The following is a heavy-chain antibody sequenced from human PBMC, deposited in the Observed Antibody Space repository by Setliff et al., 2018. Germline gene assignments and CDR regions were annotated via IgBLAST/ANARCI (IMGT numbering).Heavy chain of an antibody. V-gene: IGHV1-18*01. CDR3: ARSAANGGHDPFDI. J-gene: IGHJ3*02. CDR2: ISGYNGNT. Sequence: ASVKVSCKTSGYTFINYGLSWMRQAPGQGLEWMGWISGYNGNTDHAQNLQGRVTMTIDTSTSTAYMELRSLRADDTAVYYCARSAANGGHDPFDIWGQGTLVTVSS. CDR1: GYTFINYG. D-gene: IGHD6-25*01.